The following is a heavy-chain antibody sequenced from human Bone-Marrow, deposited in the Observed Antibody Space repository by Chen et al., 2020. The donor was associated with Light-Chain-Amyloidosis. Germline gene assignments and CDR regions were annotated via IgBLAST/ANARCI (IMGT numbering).Heavy chain of an antibody. CDR1: GGSISSGGYY. V-gene: IGHV4-31*03. Sequence: QVQLQESGPGLVKPSQTQSLTCTVSGGSISSGGYYWSWIRQHPGKGLEWIGYIYYSGSTYYNPSLKSRVTISVDTSKNQFALKLSSVTAADTAVYYCARRPGHIVVVTEGSFDIWGQGTMVTVSS. CDR2: IYYSGST. D-gene: IGHD2-21*02. CDR3: ARRPGHIVVVTEGSFDI. J-gene: IGHJ3*02.